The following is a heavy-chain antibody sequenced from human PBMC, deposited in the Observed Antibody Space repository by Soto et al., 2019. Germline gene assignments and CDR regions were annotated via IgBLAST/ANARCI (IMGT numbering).Heavy chain of an antibody. Sequence: GGSLRLSCAASGFTFSSYAMHWVRQAPGKGLEWVAVISYDGSNKYYADSVKGRFTISRDNSKNTLYLQMNGLRAEDTAVYYCAREIRGSSGYYYGMDVWGQGTTVTVSS. CDR2: ISYDGSNK. CDR3: AREIRGSSGYYYGMDV. V-gene: IGHV3-30-3*01. J-gene: IGHJ6*02. D-gene: IGHD3-22*01. CDR1: GFTFSSYA.